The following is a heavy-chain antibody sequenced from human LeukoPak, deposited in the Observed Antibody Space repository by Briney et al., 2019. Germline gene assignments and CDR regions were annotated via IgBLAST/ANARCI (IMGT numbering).Heavy chain of an antibody. V-gene: IGHV1-69*13. Sequence: ASVKVSCKASGGTFSSYAISWVRQAPGQGLEWMGGIIPIFGTANYAQKFQGRVTITADESTSTAYMELSSLRSEDTAVYYCASRFYDYSNFWFDPWGQGTLVTVSS. CDR3: ASRFYDYSNFWFDP. CDR1: GGTFSSYA. D-gene: IGHD4-11*01. CDR2: IIPIFGTA. J-gene: IGHJ5*02.